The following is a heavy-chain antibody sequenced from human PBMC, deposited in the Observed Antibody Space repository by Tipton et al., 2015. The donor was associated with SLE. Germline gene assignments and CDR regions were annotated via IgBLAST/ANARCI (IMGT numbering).Heavy chain of an antibody. CDR1: GYSISSGYY. V-gene: IGHV4-38-2*01. D-gene: IGHD3-10*01. CDR3: ARGKRGVRGVPMNCAFDI. CDR2: IYHSGST. Sequence: TLSLTCAVSGYSISSGYYWGWIRQPPGKGLEWIGSIYHSGSTYYNPSLKSRVAISVDTSKNQLSLKLSSVTAADTAVYYCARGKRGVRGVPMNCAFDIWGQGTMVTVSS. J-gene: IGHJ3*02.